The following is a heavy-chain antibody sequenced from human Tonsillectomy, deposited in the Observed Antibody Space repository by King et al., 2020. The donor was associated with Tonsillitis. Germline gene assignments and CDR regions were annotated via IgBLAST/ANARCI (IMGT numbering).Heavy chain of an antibody. CDR3: AKLYYDFWSGRKWFDP. CDR1: GFTFSSYA. Sequence: VQLVESGGGLVQPGGSLRLSCAASGFTFSSYAMSWVRQAPGKGLEWVSAISGSGGSTYYADSVKGRFTISRDNSKNTLYLQMNSLRAEDTAVYYCAKLYYDFWSGRKWFDPWGQGTLVTVSS. CDR2: ISGSGGST. D-gene: IGHD3-3*01. V-gene: IGHV3-23*04. J-gene: IGHJ5*02.